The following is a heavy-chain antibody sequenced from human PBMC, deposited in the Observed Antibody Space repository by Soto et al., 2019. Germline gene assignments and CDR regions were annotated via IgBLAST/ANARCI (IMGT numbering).Heavy chain of an antibody. Sequence: GGSLRLSCAASGFTFSSYAMSWVRQAPGKGLEWVSAISGSGGSTYYADSVKGRFTISGDNSKNTLYLQMNSLRAEDTAVYYCATPLYSSSWPYYFDCWGQGTLVTVSS. CDR2: ISGSGGST. CDR3: ATPLYSSSWPYYFDC. J-gene: IGHJ4*02. D-gene: IGHD6-13*01. CDR1: GFTFSSYA. V-gene: IGHV3-23*01.